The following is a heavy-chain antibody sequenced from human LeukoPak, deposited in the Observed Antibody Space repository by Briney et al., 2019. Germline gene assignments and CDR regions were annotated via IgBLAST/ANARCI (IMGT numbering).Heavy chain of an antibody. J-gene: IGHJ2*01. V-gene: IGHV4-59*01. CDR1: DDSITMYY. CDR3: VSSGSRLNDWYFDL. CDR2: IYYSGST. Sequence: PSETLSLTCSVSDDSITMYYWTWIRQPPGKGLEWIGYIYYSGSTNYNPSLKSRVAISVDTSKNQFSLKLSSVTAADTAVYYCVSSGSRLNDWYFDLWGRGTLVTVSS. D-gene: IGHD3-22*01.